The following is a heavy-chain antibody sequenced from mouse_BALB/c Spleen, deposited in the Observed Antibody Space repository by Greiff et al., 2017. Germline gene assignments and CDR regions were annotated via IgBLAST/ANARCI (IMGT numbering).Heavy chain of an antibody. D-gene: IGHD1-1*01. CDR1: GFAFSSYD. Sequence: EVKLVESGGGLVKPGGSLKLSCAASGFAFSSYDMSWVRQTPEKRLEWVAYISSGGGSTYYPDTVKGRFTISRDNAKNTLYLQMSSLKSEDTAMYYCARHYYGSSTWYFDVWGAGTTVTVSS. V-gene: IGHV5-12-1*01. CDR3: ARHYYGSSTWYFDV. J-gene: IGHJ1*01. CDR2: ISSGGGST.